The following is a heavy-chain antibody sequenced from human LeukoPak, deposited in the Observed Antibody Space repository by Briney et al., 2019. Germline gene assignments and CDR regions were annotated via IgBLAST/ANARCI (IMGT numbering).Heavy chain of an antibody. CDR1: GGSISSYY. V-gene: IGHV4-59*12. CDR3: ARSRDGYNLNAFNI. J-gene: IGHJ3*02. Sequence: SETLSLTCTVSGGSISSYYWSWIRQPPGKGLGWIGHIYYSGSTNYNPPLKSRVTISVDTSENQFSLKLSSVTAADTAVYYCARSRDGYNLNAFNIWGQGTMVTVSS. CDR2: IYYSGST. D-gene: IGHD5-24*01.